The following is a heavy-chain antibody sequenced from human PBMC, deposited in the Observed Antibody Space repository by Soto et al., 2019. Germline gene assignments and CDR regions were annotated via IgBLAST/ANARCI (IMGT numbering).Heavy chain of an antibody. J-gene: IGHJ1*01. D-gene: IGHD3-22*01. CDR1: GFTVSSNY. Sequence: EVQLVESGGGLIQPGGSLRLSCAASGFTVSSNYMSWVRQAPGKGLEWVSVIYSGGSTYYADSVKGRLTISRDNSKHTLYLQMNSLRAEDTAVYYCARDRVESGYPEYFQHWGQGTLVTVSS. V-gene: IGHV3-53*01. CDR2: IYSGGST. CDR3: ARDRVESGYPEYFQH.